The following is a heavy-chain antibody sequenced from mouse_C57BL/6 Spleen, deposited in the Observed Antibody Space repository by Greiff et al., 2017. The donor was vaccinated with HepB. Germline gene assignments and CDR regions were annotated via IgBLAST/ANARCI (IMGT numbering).Heavy chain of an antibody. Sequence: QVQLQQPGAELVRPGTSVKLSCKASGYTFTSYWMHWVKQRPGQGLEWIGVIDPSDSYTKYNQKFKGKATLTVDTSSSTAYRQLSSLTSEDSAVYYCARFHSSDFDYWGQGTTRTVSS. J-gene: IGHJ2*01. CDR2: IDPSDSYT. CDR3: ARFHSSDFDY. V-gene: IGHV1-59*01. D-gene: IGHD3-1*01. CDR1: GYTFTSYW.